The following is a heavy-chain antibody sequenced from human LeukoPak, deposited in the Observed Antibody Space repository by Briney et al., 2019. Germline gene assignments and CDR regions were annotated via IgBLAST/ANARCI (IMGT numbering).Heavy chain of an antibody. CDR2: TYYRSKWYN. CDR3: ARGYAGSGSYLVDY. J-gene: IGHJ4*02. Sequence: SQTVSLTCAISGDSVSSNSAAWNWIRQSPPRGLEWLGRTYYRSKWYNDYAVSVKSRITINPDSSKNQFYLQLNSVTPEDTAVYYCARGYAGSGSYLVDYWGQGTLVTVSS. V-gene: IGHV6-1*01. CDR1: GDSVSSNSAA. D-gene: IGHD3-10*01.